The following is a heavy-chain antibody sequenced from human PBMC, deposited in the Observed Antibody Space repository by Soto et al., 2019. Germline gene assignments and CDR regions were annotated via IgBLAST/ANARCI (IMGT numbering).Heavy chain of an antibody. Sequence: GGSLRLSCAVSGFTFSSYAMSWVRQAPGKGLEWVSVITGSGDNIYYADSVKGRFTISRDNSKSTLYLQMNSLRAEDTAVYYCAKTFLARYCSSSICYDPADYFDYWGQGTLVTVSS. CDR1: GFTFSSYA. CDR3: AKTFLARYCSSSICYDPADYFDY. D-gene: IGHD2-2*01. CDR2: ITGSGDNI. V-gene: IGHV3-23*01. J-gene: IGHJ4*02.